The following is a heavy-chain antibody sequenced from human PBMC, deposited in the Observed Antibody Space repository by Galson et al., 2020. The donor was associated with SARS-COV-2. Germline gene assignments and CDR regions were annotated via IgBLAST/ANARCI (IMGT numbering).Heavy chain of an antibody. CDR2: ISYDGSNK. Sequence: GESLKISCAASGFTFSSYAMHWVRQAPGKGLEWVAVISYDGSNKYYADSVKGRFTISRDNSKNTLYLQMNSLRAEDTAVYYCARAYSGSYLSYFDYWGQGTLVTVSS. CDR3: ARAYSGSYLSYFDY. D-gene: IGHD1-26*01. V-gene: IGHV3-30*04. CDR1: GFTFSSYA. J-gene: IGHJ4*02.